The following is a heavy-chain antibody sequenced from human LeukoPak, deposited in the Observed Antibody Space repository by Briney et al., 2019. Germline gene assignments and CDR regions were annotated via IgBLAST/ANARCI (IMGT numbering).Heavy chain of an antibody. CDR3: VRAPSGGWDGWFDP. V-gene: IGHV3-74*01. Sequence: PGGSLRLSCAASGFTLSNYWMHWVRQVPGKGLVWVTRISSDGTSTSYADSVKGRFTVSRDNAKNTLYLQMNSLRAEDTAVYYCVRAPSGGWDGWFDPWGQGTLVTVSS. CDR1: GFTLSNYW. CDR2: ISSDGTST. J-gene: IGHJ5*02. D-gene: IGHD2-15*01.